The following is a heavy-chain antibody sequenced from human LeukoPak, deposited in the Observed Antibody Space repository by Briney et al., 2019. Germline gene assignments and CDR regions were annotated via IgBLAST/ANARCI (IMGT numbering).Heavy chain of an antibody. V-gene: IGHV3-64D*06. D-gene: IGHD3-16*02. CDR1: GFTFSSYA. J-gene: IGHJ4*02. Sequence: GGSLRLSCSASGFTFSSYAMHWVRQAPGKGLEYVSAISSNGGSTYYADSVKGRFTISRDNSKNTLYLQMSSLRAEDTAVYYCVNADRSYRYTGDYWGQGTLVTVSS. CDR3: VNADRSYRYTGDY. CDR2: ISSNGGST.